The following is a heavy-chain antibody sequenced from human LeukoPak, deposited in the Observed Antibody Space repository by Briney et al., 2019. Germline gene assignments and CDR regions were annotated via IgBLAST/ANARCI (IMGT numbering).Heavy chain of an antibody. CDR3: ARAPDVAVAGASDY. D-gene: IGHD6-19*01. J-gene: IGHJ4*02. V-gene: IGHV5-51*01. Sequence: GESLKISCKGSGYSFTSYWIGWVGQMPGKGLEWMGIIYPGNSYTRYSSSFEGQVTISADKSITTAYLQLSRLKASDTALYYCARAPDVAVAGASDYWGQGTLVTVSS. CDR1: GYSFTSYW. CDR2: IYPGNSYT.